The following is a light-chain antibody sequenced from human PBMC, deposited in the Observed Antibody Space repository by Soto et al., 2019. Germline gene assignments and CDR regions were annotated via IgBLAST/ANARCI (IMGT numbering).Light chain of an antibody. V-gene: IGKV3-11*01. J-gene: IGKJ4*01. CDR1: QSVSTY. Sequence: EIVLTQSPATLSLSPGERATLSCRASQSVSTYLAWYQQKPGQAPRLLIYDASNRATGIPARFSGSGSGTDYSLTISSLVHEDFSVYYCHQRSNWPPLTFGGGTKVEIK. CDR3: HQRSNWPPLT. CDR2: DAS.